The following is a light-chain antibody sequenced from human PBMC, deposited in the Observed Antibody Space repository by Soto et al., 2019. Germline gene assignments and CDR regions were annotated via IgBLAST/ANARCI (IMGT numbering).Light chain of an antibody. CDR1: SSDVGGYNY. CDR2: EVS. J-gene: IGLJ1*01. V-gene: IGLV2-14*01. CDR3: SSYGSTSTRYV. Sequence: QSVLTQPASVSVSPGQSITISCTGTSSDVGGYNYVSWYQQHPGKAPKLMIYEVSNRPSGVSNRFSGSKSGNTASLTISGLQAEDEADYFCSSYGSTSTRYVFGTGTKLTVL.